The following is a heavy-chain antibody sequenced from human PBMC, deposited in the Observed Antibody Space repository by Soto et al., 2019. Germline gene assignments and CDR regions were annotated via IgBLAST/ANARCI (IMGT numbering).Heavy chain of an antibody. CDR2: ISYDGSDK. CDR3: AKGHTGGI. CDR1: GFTFSTYG. D-gene: IGHD1-26*01. J-gene: IGHJ3*02. Sequence: QVQLVESGGGVVQPGGSLRLSCAGSGFTFSTYGMHWVRQAPGRGLEWVVVISYDGSDKYYVDSVKGRFTISRDNSKNTLYLQMNSLRADDTAVYYCAKGHTGGIWGQGTVVTVSS. V-gene: IGHV3-30*18.